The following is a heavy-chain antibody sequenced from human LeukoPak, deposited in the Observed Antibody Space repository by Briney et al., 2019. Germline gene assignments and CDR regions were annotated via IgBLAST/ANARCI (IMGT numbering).Heavy chain of an antibody. J-gene: IGHJ4*02. CDR2: INGGSGNT. D-gene: IGHD3-22*01. CDR3: ANPRYDSSGYYYVD. Sequence: ASVKVSCKASGYTFTDYTMHWLRQAPGQRLDWMGWINGGSGNTKYSPEFQGRVTITRDTSGSTAYMELSSLRSEDTAVYYCANPRYDSSGYYYVDWGQGTLVTVSS. CDR1: GYTFTDYT. V-gene: IGHV1-3*01.